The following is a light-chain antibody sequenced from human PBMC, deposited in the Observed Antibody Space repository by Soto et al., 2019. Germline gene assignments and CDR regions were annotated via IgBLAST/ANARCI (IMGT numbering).Light chain of an antibody. CDR3: EQYNNWPIT. Sequence: EIVLTQSPATLSLSPGERATLSCRASQSISTYLAWYQQKPGQAPRLLIYDASNRATGIPARFSGSGSATDFTLTISSLQSEDFAVYYCEQYNNWPITFGQGTRLEIK. J-gene: IGKJ5*01. CDR1: QSISTY. V-gene: IGKV3-11*01. CDR2: DAS.